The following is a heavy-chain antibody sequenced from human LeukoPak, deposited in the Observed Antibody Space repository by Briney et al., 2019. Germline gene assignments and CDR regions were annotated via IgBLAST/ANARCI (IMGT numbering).Heavy chain of an antibody. D-gene: IGHD3-9*01. CDR3: ASFSISSRYFDWLSYEYLY. J-gene: IGHJ4*02. Sequence: PSETLSLTCGVSGGSITSTNFWSWVRQPPGKGLEWIGYIYYSGSTYYNPSLKSRVTISVDTSKNQFSLKLGSVTAADTAVYYCASFSISSRYFDWLSYEYLYWGQGTLVTVSS. CDR2: IYYSGST. V-gene: IGHV4-31*11. CDR1: GGSITSTNF.